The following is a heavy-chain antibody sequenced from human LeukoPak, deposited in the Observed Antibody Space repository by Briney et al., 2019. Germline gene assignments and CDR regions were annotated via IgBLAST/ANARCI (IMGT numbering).Heavy chain of an antibody. J-gene: IGHJ5*02. CDR3: ARREQQLARGWFDP. CDR2: INHSGST. V-gene: IGHV4-34*01. Sequence: PSETLSLTCAVYGGSFSGYYWSWIRQPPGKGLEWIGEINHSGSTNYNPSLKSRVTISVDTSKNQFSLKLSSVTAADTAVYYCARREQQLARGWFDPWGQGTLVTVSS. CDR1: GGSFSGYY. D-gene: IGHD6-13*01.